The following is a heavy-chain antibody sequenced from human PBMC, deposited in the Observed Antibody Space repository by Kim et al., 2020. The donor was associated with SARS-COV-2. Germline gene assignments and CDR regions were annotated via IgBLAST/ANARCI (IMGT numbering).Heavy chain of an antibody. J-gene: IGHJ4*02. V-gene: IGHV4-59*01. D-gene: IGHD6-19*01. CDR3: ARELSGWYGARNFDY. Sequence: PSLESRVTISVDTSKNQFSLKLSSVTAADTAVYYCARELSGWYGARNFDYWGQGTLVTVSS.